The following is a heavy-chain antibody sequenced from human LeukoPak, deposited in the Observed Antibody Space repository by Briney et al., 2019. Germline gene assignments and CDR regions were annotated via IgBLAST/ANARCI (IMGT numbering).Heavy chain of an antibody. CDR3: AKDIYPGMTTADY. D-gene: IGHD4-17*01. CDR1: GFTFDDYA. V-gene: IGHV3-9*01. Sequence: GGSLRLSCAASGFTFDDYAMHWVRQAPGKGLEWVSGISWNSGSIGYADSVKGRFTISRDNAKNSLYLQMNSLRAEDTALCYCAKDIYPGMTTADYWGQGTLVTVSS. J-gene: IGHJ4*02. CDR2: ISWNSGSI.